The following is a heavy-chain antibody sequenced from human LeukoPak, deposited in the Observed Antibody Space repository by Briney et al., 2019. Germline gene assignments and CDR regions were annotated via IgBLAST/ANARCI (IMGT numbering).Heavy chain of an antibody. CDR2: IYNSGST. J-gene: IGHJ3*02. D-gene: IGHD6-6*01. CDR1: GGSISNYY. CDR3: ARGRSIGARRGAFDI. Sequence: SETLSLTCTVSGGSISNYYWTWIRQPPGKGLEWIGYIYNSGSTNYNPPLKSRVTMSVDTSQTQFSLKLSSVTAADTAVYFCARGRSIGARRGAFDIWGQGTMVSVSS. V-gene: IGHV4-59*01.